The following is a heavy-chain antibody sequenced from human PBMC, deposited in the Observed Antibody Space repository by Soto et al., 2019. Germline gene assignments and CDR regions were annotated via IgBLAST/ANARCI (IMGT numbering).Heavy chain of an antibody. CDR3: ARGRGGYCTTGVCYGDLNFDY. CDR2: IYHSGST. Sequence: QVQLQESGPGLVKPSGTLSLTCAVSGGSISSSNWWSWVRQPPGKGLEWIGEIYHSGSTNYNPSLTSRVTIAVDKAKNQFSLKLSSVTAADTAVYYCARGRGGYCTTGVCYGDLNFDYWGQGTLVTVSS. J-gene: IGHJ4*02. D-gene: IGHD2-8*01. V-gene: IGHV4-4*02. CDR1: GGSISSSNW.